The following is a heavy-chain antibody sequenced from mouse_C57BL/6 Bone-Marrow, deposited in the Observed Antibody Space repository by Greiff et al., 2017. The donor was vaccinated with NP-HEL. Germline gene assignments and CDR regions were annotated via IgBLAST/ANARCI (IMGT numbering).Heavy chain of an antibody. CDR3: ARDLTGLFAY. CDR1: GFTFSDFY. D-gene: IGHD4-1*01. J-gene: IGHJ3*01. V-gene: IGHV7-1*01. Sequence: EVKLMESGGGLVQSGRSLRLSCATSGFTFSDFYMEWVRQAPGKGLEWIAASRNKANDYTTEYSASVKGRFIVSRDTSQSILYLQMNALRAEDTAIYYCARDLTGLFAYWGQGTLVTVSA. CDR2: SRNKANDYTT.